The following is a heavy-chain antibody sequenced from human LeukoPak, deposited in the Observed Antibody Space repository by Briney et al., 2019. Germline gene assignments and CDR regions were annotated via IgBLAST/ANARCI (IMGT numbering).Heavy chain of an antibody. CDR2: IKQDGSEK. V-gene: IGHV3-7*01. CDR1: GFTFSSYW. CDR3: ARDGPFDY. Sequence: PGGSLRLSCAASGFTFSSYWMSWVRQAPGKGLEWVANIKQDGSEKYYVDSVKGRFTISRDHVKDSVYLQMNSLTAEDTAVYYCARDGPFDYWGQGTLVTVSS. J-gene: IGHJ4*02. D-gene: IGHD3/OR15-3a*01.